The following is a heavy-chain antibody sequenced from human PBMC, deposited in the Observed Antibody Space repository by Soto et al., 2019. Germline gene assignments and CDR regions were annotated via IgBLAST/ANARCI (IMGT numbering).Heavy chain of an antibody. CDR2: INPNSGGT. V-gene: IGHV1-2*02. CDR3: ARSSQSNGGVVVVTLLDY. Sequence: QVQLVQSGAEVKKPGASVKVSCKASGYTFTGYYMHWVRQAPGQGLEWMGWINPNSGGTNYAQKFQGRVTMTRDTSISTAYMELSRLRSDDTAVYYCARSSQSNGGVVVVTLLDYWGQGTLVTVSS. CDR1: GYTFTGYY. J-gene: IGHJ4*02. D-gene: IGHD3-22*01.